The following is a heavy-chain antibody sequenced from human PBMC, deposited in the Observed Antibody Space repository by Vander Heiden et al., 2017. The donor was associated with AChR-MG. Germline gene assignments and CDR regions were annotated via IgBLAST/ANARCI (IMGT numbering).Heavy chain of an antibody. Sequence: EVQLVQSGAAVKKPGESLKISCTGSGYDFTNYWMSWVRQMPGKGLEWMGRIDPSDSETKYSPSFQGHVTISVDKATSTAYLQWSRLKASDTAMYYCARQEDCSNIRCHPDVWGQGTTVTVSS. CDR1: GYDFTNYW. CDR3: ARQEDCSNIRCHPDV. V-gene: IGHV5-10-1*03. J-gene: IGHJ6*02. CDR2: IDPSDSET. D-gene: IGHD2-2*01.